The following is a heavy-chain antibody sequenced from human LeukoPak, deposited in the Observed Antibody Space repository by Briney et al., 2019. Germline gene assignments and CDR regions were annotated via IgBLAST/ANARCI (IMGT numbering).Heavy chain of an antibody. V-gene: IGHV4-38-2*02. CDR3: ARDQGIAAAAVDAFDI. Sequence: SETLSLTCTVSGYSISSGYYWGWIRQPPGKGLEWMGSIYHSGRTYYNPSLKSRVTISVDTSKNQFSLKLSSVTAAATAVYYCARDQGIAAAAVDAFDIWGQGTMVTVSS. J-gene: IGHJ3*02. D-gene: IGHD6-13*01. CDR2: IYHSGRT. CDR1: GYSISSGYY.